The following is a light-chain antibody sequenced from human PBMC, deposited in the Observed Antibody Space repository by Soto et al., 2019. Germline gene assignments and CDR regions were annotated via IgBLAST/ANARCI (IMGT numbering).Light chain of an antibody. CDR2: AAS. CDR1: QTISTY. J-gene: IGKJ5*01. V-gene: IGKV1-39*01. Sequence: TQMTQSPSSLPSYVGECGSLSCLASQTISTYLKWYQQKPGKAPKLLIYAASSLEGGVPSRFSGSGSGTDFTLTITTLQPEDFATYFCQQSYSTPITFGQGTRLEIK. CDR3: QQSYSTPIT.